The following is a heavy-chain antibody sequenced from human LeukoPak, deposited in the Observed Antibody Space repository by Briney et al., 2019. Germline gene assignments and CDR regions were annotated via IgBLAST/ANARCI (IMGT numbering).Heavy chain of an antibody. D-gene: IGHD2-21*02. CDR1: GGSFSGCY. J-gene: IGHJ3*02. CDR3: ARGYRAYCGGDAGPCAFDI. CDR2: INHSGST. V-gene: IGHV4-34*01. Sequence: SETLSLTCAVYGGSFSGCYWSWIRQPPRTGREWLGEINHSGSTNYNPSLKSRVTISVDTSKNQLSLKLSSVNAADTAVYYCARGYRAYCGGDAGPCAFDIWGQGTMVTVSS.